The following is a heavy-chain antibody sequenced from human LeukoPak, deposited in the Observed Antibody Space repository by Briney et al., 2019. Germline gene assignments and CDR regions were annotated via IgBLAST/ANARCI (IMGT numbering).Heavy chain of an antibody. CDR3: ARSIAVAGGFFEDY. CDR1: GGSISSGGHY. CDR2: IYYSGST. D-gene: IGHD6-19*01. J-gene: IGHJ4*02. V-gene: IGHV4-31*03. Sequence: SETLSLTCTVSGGSISSGGHYWSWIRQHPGKGLEWIGYIYYSGSTYYNPSLKSRVTISVDTSKNQFSLKLSSVTAADTAVYYCARSIAVAGGFFEDYWGQGTLVTVSS.